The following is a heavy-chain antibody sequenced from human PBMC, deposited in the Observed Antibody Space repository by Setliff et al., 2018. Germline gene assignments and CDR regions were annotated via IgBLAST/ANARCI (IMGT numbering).Heavy chain of an antibody. CDR3: ARDRRDYIGAGSSEIDYYYYYYMDV. J-gene: IGHJ6*03. CDR1: GGSISNFY. V-gene: IGHV4-4*08. Sequence: ETLSLTCSVSGGSISNFYWSWIRQPPGKGLEWIGSISPGRSINYNPSLRSRVTISGDTSKNQISLNLSSGTAADTAVYYCARDRRDYIGAGSSEIDYYYYYYMDVWGKGTTVTV. CDR2: ISPGRSI. D-gene: IGHD3-10*01.